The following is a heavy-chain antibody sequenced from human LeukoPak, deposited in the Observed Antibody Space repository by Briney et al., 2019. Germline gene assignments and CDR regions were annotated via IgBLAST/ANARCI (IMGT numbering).Heavy chain of an antibody. D-gene: IGHD2-21*01. CDR2: IASDGDT. J-gene: IGHJ4*02. Sequence: GGSLTLSCAASGFTFSTYAMHWVRQGPQKRLEIVSAIASDGDTYYAKTVRGRLTISRDNSKDTLFLQMGSLRTEDMGVYYCLLGWDYWGQGALVSVSS. V-gene: IGHV3-64*01. CDR3: LLGWDY. CDR1: GFTFSTYA.